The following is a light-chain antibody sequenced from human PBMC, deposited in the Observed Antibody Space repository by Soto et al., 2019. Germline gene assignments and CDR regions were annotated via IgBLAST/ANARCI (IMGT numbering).Light chain of an antibody. CDR3: QQFYTTPIT. V-gene: IGKV3-11*01. J-gene: IGKJ5*01. CDR2: DAS. CDR1: QSVNIY. Sequence: EIVLTQSPATLSLSPGERATLSCRASQSVNIYLAWYQQKPGQAPRLLIYDASNRATGIPARFSGSGSGTDFTLTISRLQAEDVAVYYCQQFYTTPITFGQGTRLEIK.